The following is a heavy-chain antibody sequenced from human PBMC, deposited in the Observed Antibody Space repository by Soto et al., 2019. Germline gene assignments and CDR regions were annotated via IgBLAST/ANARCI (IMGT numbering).Heavy chain of an antibody. CDR3: ARDPHTLEDYYYMDV. D-gene: IGHD3-3*01. Sequence: GGSLRLSCAASGFTFSDYYMSWIRQAPGEGLEWVSYISSSGSTIYYADSVKGRFTISRDNAKNSLYLQMNSLRAEDTAVYYCARDPHTLEDYYYMDVWGKGTTVTVSS. J-gene: IGHJ6*03. CDR2: ISSSGSTI. CDR1: GFTFSDYY. V-gene: IGHV3-11*01.